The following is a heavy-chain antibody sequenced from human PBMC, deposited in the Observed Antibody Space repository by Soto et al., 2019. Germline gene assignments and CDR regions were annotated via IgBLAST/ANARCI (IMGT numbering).Heavy chain of an antibody. D-gene: IGHD3-3*01. J-gene: IGHJ4*02. CDR1: GYNFNDYW. V-gene: IGHV5-10-1*03. CDR3: ASGPTIFGVVFEY. CDR2: IDTVDSKT. Sequence: EVRLVQSGAEGKKPGDSLRISCKGSGYNFNDYWITWVRQMPGKGLEGMGRIDTVDSKTNYSPSFQGHVTISVDRSINTAYLQWSSLKASDSAMYYCASGPTIFGVVFEYWGQGTLVSVSS.